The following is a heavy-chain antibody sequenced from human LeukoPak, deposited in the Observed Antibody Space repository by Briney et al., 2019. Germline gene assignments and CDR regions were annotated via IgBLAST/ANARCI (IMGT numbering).Heavy chain of an antibody. J-gene: IGHJ6*03. V-gene: IGHV1-18*01. CDR1: GYSFSRYT. CDR2: ISASNGNT. D-gene: IGHD1-26*01. CDR3: ARAQGSYYHYYMDV. Sequence: ASVKVSCKASGYSFSRYTISWVRQAPGQGLEWMGWISASNGNTNYAQKLHGRVTMTRDMSTSTVNMELSSLRSEDTAVYYCARAQGSYYHYYMDVWGKGTTVTVSS.